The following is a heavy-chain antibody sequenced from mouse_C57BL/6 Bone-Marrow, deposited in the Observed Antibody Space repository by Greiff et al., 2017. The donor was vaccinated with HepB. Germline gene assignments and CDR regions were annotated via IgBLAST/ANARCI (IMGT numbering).Heavy chain of an antibody. CDR1: GFSLTSYA. CDR2: IWTGGGT. CDR3: ARNYYDYTGVSPYYAMDY. J-gene: IGHJ4*01. V-gene: IGHV2-9-1*01. Sequence: QVQLKESGPGLVAPSQSLSITCTVSGFSLTSYAISWVRQPPGKGLEWLGVIWTGGGTNYNSALKSRLSISKDNSKSQVFLKMNSLQTDDTARYYCARNYYDYTGVSPYYAMDYWGQGTSVTVSS. D-gene: IGHD2-4*01.